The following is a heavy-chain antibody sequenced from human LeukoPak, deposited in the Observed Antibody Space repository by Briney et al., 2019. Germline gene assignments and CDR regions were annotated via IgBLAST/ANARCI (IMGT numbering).Heavy chain of an antibody. CDR2: ISSSGSTI. CDR1: GFTFSDYY. J-gene: IGHJ4*02. D-gene: IGHD3-22*01. V-gene: IGHV3-11*01. Sequence: KPGGSLRLSCAASGFTFSDYYMSWIRQAPGKGLEWASYISSSGSTIYYADSVRGRFTISRDNAKNSLYLQMNSLRAEDTAVYYCARDLGYDSSGVFGYWGQGTLVTVSS. CDR3: ARDLGYDSSGVFGY.